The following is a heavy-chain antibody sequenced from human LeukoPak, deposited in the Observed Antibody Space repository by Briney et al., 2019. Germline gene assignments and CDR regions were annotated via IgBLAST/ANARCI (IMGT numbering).Heavy chain of an antibody. J-gene: IGHJ4*02. Sequence: PSETRSLTCTVPGGSISSSSYYWGWIRQPPGKGLEWIGSIYYSGSTYYNPSLKSRVTISVDTSKNQFSLKLSSVTAADTAVYYCARHHEYCSSTSCYHPGAYFDYWGQGTLVTVSS. CDR1: GGSISSSSYY. D-gene: IGHD2-2*01. V-gene: IGHV4-39*01. CDR2: IYYSGST. CDR3: ARHHEYCSSTSCYHPGAYFDY.